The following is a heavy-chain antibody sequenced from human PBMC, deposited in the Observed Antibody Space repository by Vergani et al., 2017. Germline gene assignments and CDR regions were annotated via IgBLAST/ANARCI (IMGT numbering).Heavy chain of an antibody. CDR3: ARYAYVLRYFDWLLPFDY. V-gene: IGHV3-21*01. D-gene: IGHD3-9*01. J-gene: IGHJ4*02. CDR1: GFTFSSYS. CDR2: ISSSSSYI. Sequence: EVQLVESGGGLVKPGGSLRLSCAASGFTFSSYSMNWVRQAPGKGLEWVSSISSSSSYIYYADSVKGRFTISRDNAKNSLYLQMNSLRAEDTAVYYCARYAYVLRYFDWLLPFDYWGQGTLVTVSS.